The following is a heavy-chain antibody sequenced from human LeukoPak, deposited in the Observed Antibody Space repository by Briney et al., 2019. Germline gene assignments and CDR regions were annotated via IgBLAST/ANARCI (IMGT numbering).Heavy chain of an antibody. CDR1: GFTFGDYE. V-gene: IGHV3-43*02. Sequence: EPGGSXRLSCAASGFTFGDYEMHWVRHXPGKGLEWVSLISGDGGSTYCADSVKGRFTISRDNSKNSLYLQMNSLRTEDTDLYYCAKDWDSSGYPDYWGQGTLVTVSS. D-gene: IGHD3-22*01. CDR2: ISGDGGST. J-gene: IGHJ4*02. CDR3: AKDWDSSGYPDY.